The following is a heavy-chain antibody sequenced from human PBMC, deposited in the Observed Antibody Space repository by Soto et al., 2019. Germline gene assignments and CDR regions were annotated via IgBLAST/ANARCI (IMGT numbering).Heavy chain of an antibody. CDR3: VKVGNYDYIWGTQGAFDI. Sequence: QVQLVESGGGVVQPGRSLRLSCAASGFTFSSYGMHWVRQAPGKGLEWVAVISYDGSNKYYADSVKGRFTISRDNSKNTLYLQMNSLRAEDTAVYYCVKVGNYDYIWGTQGAFDIWGQGTMVTVSS. D-gene: IGHD3-16*01. J-gene: IGHJ3*02. CDR1: GFTFSSYG. CDR2: ISYDGSNK. V-gene: IGHV3-30*18.